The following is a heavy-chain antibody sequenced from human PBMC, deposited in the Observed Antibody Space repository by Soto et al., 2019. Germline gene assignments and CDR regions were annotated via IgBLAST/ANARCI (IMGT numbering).Heavy chain of an antibody. V-gene: IGHV3-30-3*01. J-gene: IGHJ6*02. Sequence: GGSLRLSCAASGFTFSSYAMHWVRQAPGKGLEWVAVISYDGSNKYYADSVKGRFTISRDNSKNTLYLQMNSLRAEDTAVYYCARSFIKTYYGMDVWGQGTTVTVS. D-gene: IGHD3-10*01. CDR3: ARSFIKTYYGMDV. CDR2: ISYDGSNK. CDR1: GFTFSSYA.